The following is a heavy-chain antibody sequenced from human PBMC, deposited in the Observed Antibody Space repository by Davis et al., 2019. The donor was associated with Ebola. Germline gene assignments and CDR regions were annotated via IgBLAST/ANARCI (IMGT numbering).Heavy chain of an antibody. CDR3: ARDSVDSSGWYY. J-gene: IGHJ4*02. Sequence: SETLSLTCTVSGGSISSYYWSWIRQPPGKGLEWIGYIYYSGSTNYNPSLKSRVTISVDKSKNQFSLKLSSVTAADTAVYYCARDSVDSSGWYYWGQGTLVTVSS. CDR2: IYYSGST. V-gene: IGHV4-59*01. CDR1: GGSISSYY. D-gene: IGHD6-19*01.